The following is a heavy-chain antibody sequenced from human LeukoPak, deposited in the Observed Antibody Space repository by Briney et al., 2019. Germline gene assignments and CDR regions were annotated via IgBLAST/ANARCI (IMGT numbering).Heavy chain of an antibody. J-gene: IGHJ4*02. D-gene: IGHD5-18*01. CDR3: ARVSLGYSYVKY. CDR2: INHSGST. CDR1: GGSFSGYY. Sequence: SETLSLTCAVYGGSFSGYYWSWIRQPPGKGLEWIGEINHSGSTNYNPSLKSRVTISVDTSKNQFSLKLSSVTAADTAVYYCARVSLGYSYVKYWGQGTLVTVSS. V-gene: IGHV4-34*01.